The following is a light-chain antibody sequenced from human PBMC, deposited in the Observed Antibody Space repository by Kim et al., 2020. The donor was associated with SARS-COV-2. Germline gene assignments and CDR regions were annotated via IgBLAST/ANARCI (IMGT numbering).Light chain of an antibody. V-gene: IGLV3-19*01. CDR1: SLRSYY. J-gene: IGLJ3*02. Sequence: ELTQDPAVSVALGQTVRITCQGDSLRSYYASWYQQKPGQAPVLVIYGKNNRPSGIPDRFSGSSSGNTASLTITGAQAEDEADYYCNSRDSSGNHLEFGGGTKLTVL. CDR2: GKN. CDR3: NSRDSSGNHLE.